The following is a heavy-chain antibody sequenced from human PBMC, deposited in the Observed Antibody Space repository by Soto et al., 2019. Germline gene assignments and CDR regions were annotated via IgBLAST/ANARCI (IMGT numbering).Heavy chain of an antibody. V-gene: IGHV4-34*01. CDR3: ARGGLWFGELGFDY. CDR2: INHSGST. D-gene: IGHD3-10*01. Sequence: SETLSLTGAVYGGSFSGYYWSWIRQPPGKGLEWIGEINHSGSTNYNPSLKSRVTISVDTSKNQFSLKLSSVTVADTAVYYCARGGLWFGELGFDYWGQGTLVTVSS. CDR1: GGSFSGYY. J-gene: IGHJ4*02.